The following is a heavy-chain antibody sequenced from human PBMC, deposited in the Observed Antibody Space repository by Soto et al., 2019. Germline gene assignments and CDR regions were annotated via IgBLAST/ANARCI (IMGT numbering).Heavy chain of an antibody. J-gene: IGHJ4*02. Sequence: EMQLLESGGGLVQPGGSLKLSCAASGFTFSNYAMSWVRQAPGKGLEWVSTISGRGGNTYYADSVKGRFTISRDNSRNRLYLQMDSLRVEDSAVYSCAKAGCSGGTCYLYYCDHWGQGALVTVSS. CDR3: AKAGCSGGTCYLYYCDH. V-gene: IGHV3-23*01. D-gene: IGHD2-15*01. CDR2: ISGRGGNT. CDR1: GFTFSNYA.